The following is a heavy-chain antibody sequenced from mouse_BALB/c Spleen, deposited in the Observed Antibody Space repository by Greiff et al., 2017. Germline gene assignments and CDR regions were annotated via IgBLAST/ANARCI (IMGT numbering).Heavy chain of an antibody. CDR1: GYTFTSYT. D-gene: IGHD2-2*01. V-gene: IGHV1-4*01. Sequence: QVHVKQSGAELARPGASVKMSCKASGYTFTSYTMHWVKQRPGQGLEWIGYINPSSGYTNYNQKFKDKATLTADKSSSTAYMQLSSLTSEDSAVYYCARDPLGYDVGYWGQGTTLTVSS. CDR3: ARDPLGYDVGY. J-gene: IGHJ2*01. CDR2: INPSSGYT.